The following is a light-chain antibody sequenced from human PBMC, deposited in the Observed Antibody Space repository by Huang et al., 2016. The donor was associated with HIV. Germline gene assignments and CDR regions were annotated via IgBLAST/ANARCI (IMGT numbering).Light chain of an antibody. V-gene: IGKV1-5*03. Sequence: DIQMTQSPSTLSASVGDRVTITCRASQSISSWLAWYQQKPGKAPKLLISKASDLESGVPSRFSSSGSGTEFTLTISSLQPDDFATYYCQQYNTYLYTCGQGTKLEIK. J-gene: IGKJ2*01. CDR2: KAS. CDR1: QSISSW. CDR3: QQYNTYLYT.